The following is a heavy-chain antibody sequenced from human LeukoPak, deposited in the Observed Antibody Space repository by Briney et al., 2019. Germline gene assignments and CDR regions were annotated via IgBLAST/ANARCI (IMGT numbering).Heavy chain of an antibody. D-gene: IGHD2-15*01. CDR3: ARERLLGAFDI. J-gene: IGHJ3*02. V-gene: IGHV4-59*01. CDR2: IYYSGST. Sequence: KSSETLSLTCTVSGGSISSYYWSWIRQPPGKGLEWIGYIYYSGSTNYNPSLKSRVTISVDTSKNQFSLKLSSVTAADTAVYYCARERLLGAFDIWGQGTMVTVSS. CDR1: GGSISSYY.